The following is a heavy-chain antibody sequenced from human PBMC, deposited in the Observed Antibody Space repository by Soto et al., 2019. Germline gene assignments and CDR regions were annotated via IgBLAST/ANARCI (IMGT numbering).Heavy chain of an antibody. CDR2: IYYSGST. J-gene: IGHJ3*02. CDR3: ARLNVYYDSSGYYLDAFDI. Sequence: SETLSLTCTVSGGSISSSSYYWGWIRQPPGKGLEWIGSIYYSGSTYYNPSLKSRVTISVDTSKNQFSLKLSSVTAADTAVYYCARLNVYYDSSGYYLDAFDIWGQGTMVTVS. V-gene: IGHV4-39*01. CDR1: GGSISSSSYY. D-gene: IGHD3-22*01.